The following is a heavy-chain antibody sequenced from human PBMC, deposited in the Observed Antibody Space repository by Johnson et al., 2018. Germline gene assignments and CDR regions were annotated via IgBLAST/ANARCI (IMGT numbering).Heavy chain of an antibody. CDR3: ARVDGSGSHPYYYYGMDV. CDR2: IHYSGST. CDR1: TGSINSYY. Sequence: QVQLQESGPGLVKXSETXSLXCSVSTGSINSYYWTWIRQPPGKGLEWIGNIHYSGSTKSNPSLKSRVTMSVDTSKKQISLRLTSVTAADTAVYYCARVDGSGSHPYYYYGMDVWGQGTSVTVSS. J-gene: IGHJ6*02. D-gene: IGHD3-10*01. V-gene: IGHV4-59*01.